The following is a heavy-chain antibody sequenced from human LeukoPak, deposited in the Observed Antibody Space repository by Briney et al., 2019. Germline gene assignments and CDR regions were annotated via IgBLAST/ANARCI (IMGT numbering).Heavy chain of an antibody. D-gene: IGHD2-15*01. CDR1: GFTFSVYG. CDR3: AREYWGSSFDY. J-gene: IGHJ4*02. CDR2: IDNDVTTT. Sequence: GGCLRLSCAASGFTFSVYGMHWVRQAPGKGLVWVSRIDNDVTTTSYADSVRGRFTISRDNAKSTLYLQMNSLRAEDTAVYYCAREYWGSSFDYWGQGTLVSVSS. V-gene: IGHV3-74*01.